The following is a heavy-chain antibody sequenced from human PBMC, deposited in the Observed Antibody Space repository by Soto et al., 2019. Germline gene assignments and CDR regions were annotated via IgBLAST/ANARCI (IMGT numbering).Heavy chain of an antibody. J-gene: IGHJ4*02. D-gene: IGHD3-9*01. CDR3: ARGHPVDYDILTGYYRPSAFDY. CDR1: GFTFSSYS. CDR2: ISSSSSYI. Sequence: GGSLRLSCAASGFTFSSYSMNWVRQAPGKGLEWVSSISSSSSYIYYADSVKGRFTISRDNAKNSLYLQMNSLRAEDTAVYYCARGHPVDYDILTGYYRPSAFDYWGQGTLVTVSS. V-gene: IGHV3-21*01.